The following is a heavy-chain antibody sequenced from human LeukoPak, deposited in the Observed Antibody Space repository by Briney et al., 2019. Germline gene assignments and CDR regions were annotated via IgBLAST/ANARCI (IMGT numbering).Heavy chain of an antibody. V-gene: IGHV4-39*07. CDR1: GGSISDNIYY. CDR3: ARDHPQAAGTRWFDP. CDR2: IYYSGST. D-gene: IGHD6-13*01. J-gene: IGHJ5*02. Sequence: SETLSLTCTVSGGSISDNIYYWGWIRQPPGKGLEWIGSIYYSGSTYYNPSLKSRVTISVDTSKNQFSLKLSSVTAADTAVYYCARDHPQAAGTRWFDPWGQGTLVTVSS.